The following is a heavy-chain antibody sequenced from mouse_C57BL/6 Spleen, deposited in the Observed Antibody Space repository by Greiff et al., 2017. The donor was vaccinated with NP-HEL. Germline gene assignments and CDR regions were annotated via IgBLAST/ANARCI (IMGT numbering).Heavy chain of an antibody. V-gene: IGHV1-61*01. CDR2: IYPSDSET. CDR3: ARPVLNYYSKWYFDV. J-gene: IGHJ1*03. CDR1: GYTFTSYW. D-gene: IGHD2-5*01. Sequence: QVQLQQPGAELVRPGSSVKLSCKASGYTFTSYWMDWVKQRPGQGLEWIGNIYPSDSETHYNQKFKDKATLTVDKSSSTAYMQLSSLTSEDSAVYYCARPVLNYYSKWYFDVWGTGTTVTVSS.